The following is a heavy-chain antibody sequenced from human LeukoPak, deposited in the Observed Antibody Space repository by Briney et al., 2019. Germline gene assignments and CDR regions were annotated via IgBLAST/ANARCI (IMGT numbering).Heavy chain of an antibody. V-gene: IGHV4-59*12. J-gene: IGHJ4*02. CDR2: IFYSGST. CDR3: ARDLSFYCSGGSCYSGEGDYFDY. D-gene: IGHD2-15*01. Sequence: SETLSLTCTVSGGSISSYYWSWIRQPPGKGLEWIGYIFYSGSTNYNPSLRSRVTISLDTSKNQFSLKLSSVTAADTAVYYCARDLSFYCSGGSCYSGEGDYFDYWGQGTLVTVSS. CDR1: GGSISSYY.